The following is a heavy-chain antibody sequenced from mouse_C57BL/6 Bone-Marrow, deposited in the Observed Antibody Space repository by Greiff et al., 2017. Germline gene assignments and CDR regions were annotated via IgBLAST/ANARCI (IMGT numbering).Heavy chain of an antibody. J-gene: IGHJ2*01. D-gene: IGHD1-1*01. CDR3: ARRGPDYYGSSYYFDY. CDR1: GFTFSSYA. CDR2: ISDGGSYT. Sequence: EVKLMESGGGLVKPGGSLKLSCAASGFTFSSYAMSWVRQTPEKRLEWVATISDGGSYTYYPDNVKGRFTISRDNAKNNLYLQMSHLKSEDTAMYYCARRGPDYYGSSYYFDYWGQGTTLTVSS. V-gene: IGHV5-4*03.